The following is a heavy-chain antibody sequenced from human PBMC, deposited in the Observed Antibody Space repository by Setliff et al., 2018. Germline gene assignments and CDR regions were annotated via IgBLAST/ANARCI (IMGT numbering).Heavy chain of an antibody. V-gene: IGHV4-61*09. CDR2: IYTSWST. CDR1: DDSISSRHYY. J-gene: IGHJ5*02. Sequence: SETLSLTCTVSDDSISSRHYYWSWIRQPAGKGLEWLGQIYTSWSTNYNPSLKGRATLSIDASKKQFSLTMNSVTAADAAVYYCARGRNVAARLLDTWGQGSRVTVSS. D-gene: IGHD6-6*01. CDR3: ARGRNVAARLLDT.